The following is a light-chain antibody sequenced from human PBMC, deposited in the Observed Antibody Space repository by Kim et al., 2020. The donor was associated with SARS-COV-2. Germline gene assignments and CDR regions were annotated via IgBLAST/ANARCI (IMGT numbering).Light chain of an antibody. CDR1: GTSLDTTV. CDR3: SACDSSLRTWV. J-gene: IGLJ3*02. V-gene: IGLV10-54*01. Sequence: QNATLTLPGTGTSLDTTVAAWPRHRQGHPPKPRSYSKNNRPAGISEILSASRSGNTASLTITGLQPEDEADYYCSACDSSLRTWVFGGGTQLTVL. CDR2: SKN.